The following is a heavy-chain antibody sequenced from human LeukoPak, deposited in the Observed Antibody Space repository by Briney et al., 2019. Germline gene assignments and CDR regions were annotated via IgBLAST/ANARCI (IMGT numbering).Heavy chain of an antibody. CDR2: IWYDGSNK. D-gene: IGHD3-3*01. CDR3: ARELTIFGVVIQRYDTFDI. CDR1: GFTFSSYG. V-gene: IGHV3-33*01. J-gene: IGHJ3*02. Sequence: GGSLRLSCAASGFTFSSYGMHWVRQAPGKGLEWVAVIWYDGSNKYYADSVKGRFTISRDNSKNTLYLQMNSLRAEDTAVYYCARELTIFGVVIQRYDTFDIWGQGTMVTVSS.